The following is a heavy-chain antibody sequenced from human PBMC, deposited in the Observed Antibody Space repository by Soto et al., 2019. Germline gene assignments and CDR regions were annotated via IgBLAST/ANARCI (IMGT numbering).Heavy chain of an antibody. D-gene: IGHD6-19*01. CDR1: GFTFSSYW. Sequence: HPGGSLRLSCAASGFTFSSYWMHWVRQAPGKGLVWVSRINSDGSSTSYADSVKGRFTISRDNAKNTLYLQMNSLRAEDTAVYLCAREGSVSSGWYGYWGQGTLVTVSS. J-gene: IGHJ4*02. CDR2: INSDGSST. V-gene: IGHV3-74*01. CDR3: AREGSVSSGWYGY.